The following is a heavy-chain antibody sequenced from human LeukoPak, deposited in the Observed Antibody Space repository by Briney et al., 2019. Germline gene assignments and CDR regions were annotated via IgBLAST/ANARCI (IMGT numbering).Heavy chain of an antibody. Sequence: SETLSLXCTVSGGSISSYYWSWIRQPAGKALEWIGRIHTSGSTNYNPSLKSRVTMSVDTSKNQFSLRLSSVTAADTAVYYCARIYDFWSAYQYYFDYWGQGTLVTVSS. D-gene: IGHD3-3*01. CDR3: ARIYDFWSAYQYYFDY. CDR1: GGSISSYY. CDR2: IHTSGST. J-gene: IGHJ4*02. V-gene: IGHV4-4*07.